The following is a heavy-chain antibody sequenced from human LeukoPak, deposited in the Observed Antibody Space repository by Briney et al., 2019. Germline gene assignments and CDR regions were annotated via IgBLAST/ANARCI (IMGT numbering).Heavy chain of an antibody. CDR3: ARGDRYCSSTSCFAYFQH. D-gene: IGHD2-2*01. CDR2: ISHRGST. J-gene: IGHJ1*01. CDR1: GYSISSGYY. Sequence: SETLSLTCTVSGYSISSGYYWGWIRQPPGKGLEWIGSISHRGSTYYNPSLKSRVTISLDTSKNQFSLKLSSVTAADTAVYYCARGDRYCSSTSCFAYFQHWGQGTLVTVSS. V-gene: IGHV4-38-2*02.